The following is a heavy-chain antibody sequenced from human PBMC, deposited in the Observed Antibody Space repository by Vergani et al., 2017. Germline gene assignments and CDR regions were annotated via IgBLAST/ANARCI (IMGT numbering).Heavy chain of an antibody. Sequence: QVQLVQSGAEVKKPGASVKVSCKASGYTFTSYYMHWVRQAPGQGLEWMGIINPSGGSTSYAQKFQGRVTMTRDTSTSTAYMELRSLRSDDTAVYYCARRVKGYGGNSGGRMFDYWGQGTLVTVSS. J-gene: IGHJ4*02. D-gene: IGHD4-23*01. CDR1: GYTFTSYY. V-gene: IGHV1-46*01. CDR3: ARRVKGYGGNSGGRMFDY. CDR2: INPSGGST.